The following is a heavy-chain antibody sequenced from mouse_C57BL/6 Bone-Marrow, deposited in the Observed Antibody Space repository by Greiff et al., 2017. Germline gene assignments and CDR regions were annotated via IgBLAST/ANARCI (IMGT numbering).Heavy chain of an antibody. CDR1: GFTFSSYG. J-gene: IGHJ4*01. Sequence: EVKLVESGGDLVKPGGSLKLSCAASGFTFSSYGMSWVRQTPDKRLEWVATISSGGSYTYYPDSVKGRFTISRDNAKNTLYLQMSSLKSEDTARYYCARQKGAMDYWGQGTSVTVSS. V-gene: IGHV5-6*01. CDR2: ISSGGSYT. CDR3: ARQKGAMDY.